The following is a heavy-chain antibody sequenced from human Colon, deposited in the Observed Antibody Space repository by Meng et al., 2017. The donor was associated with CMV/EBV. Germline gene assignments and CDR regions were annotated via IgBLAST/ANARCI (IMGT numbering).Heavy chain of an antibody. CDR3: ARGCVTPCGGLSL. D-gene: IGHD2-21*01. CDR2: ISSLSNDI. Sequence: GESLKISCEASGFTFSSSTMNWVRQAPGKGLEWVSSISSLSNDIYYSDTVKGRFTISRDNAKNSLYLEMNSLGAEDTAVYFCARGCVTPCGGLSLWGQGTLVTVSS. CDR1: GFTFSSST. J-gene: IGHJ4*02. V-gene: IGHV3-21*01.